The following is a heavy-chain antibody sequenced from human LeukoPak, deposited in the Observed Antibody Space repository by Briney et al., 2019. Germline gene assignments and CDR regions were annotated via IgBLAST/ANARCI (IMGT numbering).Heavy chain of an antibody. V-gene: IGHV3-23*01. Sequence: GGSLRLSCAASGFTFSSYAMSWVRQAPGKGLEWVSAISGSGGSTYYADSVKGRFTISRDNSKNTLYLQMNSLRAEDTAVYYCARDVLGIAAAGIIPCWGQGTMVTVSS. CDR2: ISGSGGST. CDR3: ARDVLGIAAAGIIPC. CDR1: GFTFSSYA. J-gene: IGHJ3*01. D-gene: IGHD6-13*01.